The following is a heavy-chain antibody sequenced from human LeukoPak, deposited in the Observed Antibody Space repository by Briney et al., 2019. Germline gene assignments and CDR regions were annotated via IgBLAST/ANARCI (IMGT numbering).Heavy chain of an antibody. J-gene: IGHJ3*02. V-gene: IGHV6-1*01. D-gene: IGHD2-2*02. CDR3: ARDRVRGYCSSTSCYTRHAFDI. CDR1: GDSVSSNSAA. Sequence: SQTLSHTCAISGDSVSSNSAAWNWIRQSPSRGLEWLGRTYYRSKWYNDYAVSVKSRITINPDTSKNQFSLQLNSVTPEDTAVYYCARDRVRGYCSSTSCYTRHAFDIWGQGTMVTVSS. CDR2: TYYRSKWYN.